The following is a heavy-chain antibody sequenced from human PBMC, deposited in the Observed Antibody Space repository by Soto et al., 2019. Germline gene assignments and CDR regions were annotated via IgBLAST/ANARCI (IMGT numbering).Heavy chain of an antibody. J-gene: IGHJ6*02. D-gene: IGHD5-18*01. V-gene: IGHV3-30-3*01. CDR1: GGTFSSYA. Sequence: SCKASGGTFSSYAMHWVRQAPGKGLEWVAVISYDGSNKYYADSVKGRFTISRDNSKNTLYLQMNSLRAEDTAVYYCASIQLADDYYYYGMDVWGQGTTVTVSS. CDR2: ISYDGSNK. CDR3: ASIQLADDYYYYGMDV.